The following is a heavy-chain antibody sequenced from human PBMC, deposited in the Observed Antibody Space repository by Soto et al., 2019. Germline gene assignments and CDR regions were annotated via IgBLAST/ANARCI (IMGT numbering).Heavy chain of an antibody. V-gene: IGHV3-30*18. CDR3: VKDHGTVYGVVNYYFDY. CDR2: ISNDGNRK. J-gene: IGHJ4*02. D-gene: IGHD3-3*01. Sequence: QVQLVESGGGVVQPGRSLRLSYAASGFTFNTYVMHWVRQAPGKGLEWVAVISNDGNRKYSADSVKGRFTISRDNSGNTLYLQMNSLRAEDTAVYYCVKDHGTVYGVVNYYFDYWGQGTLVTVSS. CDR1: GFTFNTYV.